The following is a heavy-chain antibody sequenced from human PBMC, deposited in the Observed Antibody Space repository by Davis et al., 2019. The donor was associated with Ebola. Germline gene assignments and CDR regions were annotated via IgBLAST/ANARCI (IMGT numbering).Heavy chain of an antibody. CDR2: IIPILDTT. CDR3: AKGYGSYFDY. V-gene: IGHV1-69*10. D-gene: IGHD5-18*01. J-gene: IGHJ4*02. CDR1: AYSFTTYD. Sequence: SVMVSCKASAYSFTTYDINWVLQAPGQGLEWMGGIIPILDTTNYAHKSQGRVAISADKSTNTAYMELSSLRSEDTAMYYCAKGYGSYFDYWGQGTLVTVSS.